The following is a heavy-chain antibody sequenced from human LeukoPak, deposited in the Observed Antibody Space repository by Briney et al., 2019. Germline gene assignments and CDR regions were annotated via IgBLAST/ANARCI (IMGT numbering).Heavy chain of an antibody. D-gene: IGHD4-17*01. J-gene: IGHJ3*02. Sequence: SETLSLTCAVSGGSISSPNWWTWVRQPPGKGLEWIGSIYYSGSTYYNPSLKSQVTISVDTSKNQFSLKLSSVTAADTAVYYCARASVTDAFDIWGQGTMVTVSS. CDR2: IYYSGST. V-gene: IGHV4-4*02. CDR3: ARASVTDAFDI. CDR1: GGSISSPNW.